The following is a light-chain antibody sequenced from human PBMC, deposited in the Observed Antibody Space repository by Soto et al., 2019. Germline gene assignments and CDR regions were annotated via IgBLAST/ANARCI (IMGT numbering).Light chain of an antibody. CDR2: DVS. CDR1: QNVGSS. CDR3: QQRINWPVT. Sequence: EIVLTQSPGTLVLSPGERATLSCRASQNVGSSLAWYQQKPGQAPRLLIYDVSNRATGIPARFSGSGSGTDFTLTISSLEHEDFAVYYCQQRINWPVTFGQGTKLEIK. J-gene: IGKJ2*01. V-gene: IGKV3-11*01.